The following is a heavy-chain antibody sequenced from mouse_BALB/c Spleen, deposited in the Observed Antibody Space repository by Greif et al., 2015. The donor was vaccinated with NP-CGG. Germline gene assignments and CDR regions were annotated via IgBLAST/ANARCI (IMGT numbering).Heavy chain of an antibody. CDR1: GFNIKDTY. J-gene: IGHJ1*01. CDR2: IDPANGNT. CDR3: ANWDWYFDV. V-gene: IGHV14-3*02. Sequence: EVQRVESGAELVKPGASVKLSCTASGFNIKDTYMHWVNQRPEQGLEWIGRIDPANGNTKYDPKFQGKATITADTSSNTAYLQLSSLTSEDTAVYYCANWDWYFDVWGAGTTVTVSS. D-gene: IGHD4-1*01.